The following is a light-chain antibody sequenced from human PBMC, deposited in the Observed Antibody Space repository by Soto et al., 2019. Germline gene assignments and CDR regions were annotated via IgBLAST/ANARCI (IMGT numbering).Light chain of an antibody. CDR3: QQYNNWPPLT. J-gene: IGKJ5*01. CDR1: QSVSSN. CDR2: GAS. Sequence: EIVMTQSPATLSVSPGERATLSCRASQSVSSNLAWYQQKPGQAPRLLIYGASTRATGIPARFSGSGSGTEFSLTISSRQSEDVAVYYCQQYNNWPPLTFGQGTRLEIK. V-gene: IGKV3-15*01.